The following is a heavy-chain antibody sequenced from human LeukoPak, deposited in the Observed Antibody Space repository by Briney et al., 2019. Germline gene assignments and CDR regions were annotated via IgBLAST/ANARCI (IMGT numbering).Heavy chain of an antibody. CDR2: ISGSGGNT. D-gene: IGHD6-13*01. CDR1: GFIFSSYA. Sequence: GALRLSCAASGFIFSSYAMSWVRQAPGKGLEWVSGISGSGGNTFYADSVKGRFTISRDNAKNSLYLQMNSLRAEDTAVYYCARVGYSSSWSPSDYWGQGALVTVSS. CDR3: ARVGYSSSWSPSDY. V-gene: IGHV3-23*01. J-gene: IGHJ4*02.